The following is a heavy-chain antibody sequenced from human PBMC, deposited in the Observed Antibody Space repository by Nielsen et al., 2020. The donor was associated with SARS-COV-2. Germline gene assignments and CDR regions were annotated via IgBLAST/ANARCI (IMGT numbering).Heavy chain of an antibody. CDR3: ARAGSPIQRYYFDY. Sequence: GGSLRLSCAASGFTFSSYAMSWVRQAPGKGLEWVSAISGSGGSTYYADSVKGRFTISRDNSKNTLYLQMNSLRAEDTAVYYCARAGSPIQRYYFDYWGQGTLVTVSS. J-gene: IGHJ4*02. CDR2: ISGSGGST. V-gene: IGHV3-23*01. CDR1: GFTFSSYA. D-gene: IGHD5-18*01.